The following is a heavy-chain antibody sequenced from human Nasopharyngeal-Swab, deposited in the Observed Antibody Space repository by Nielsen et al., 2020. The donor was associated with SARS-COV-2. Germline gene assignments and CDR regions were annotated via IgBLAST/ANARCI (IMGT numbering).Heavy chain of an antibody. D-gene: IGHD6-19*01. CDR2: IYPGDSDT. Sequence: GESLKLSCQGSGYTFSNYWIGWLRQMPGKGLEWMGVIYPGDSDTRYNPSLQRQVTISVVKSISTAYLQWNSLQASDSAIYYCARGYSSGWYDYWGQGALVTVSS. V-gene: IGHV5-51*01. J-gene: IGHJ4*02. CDR3: ARGYSSGWYDY. CDR1: GYTFSNYW.